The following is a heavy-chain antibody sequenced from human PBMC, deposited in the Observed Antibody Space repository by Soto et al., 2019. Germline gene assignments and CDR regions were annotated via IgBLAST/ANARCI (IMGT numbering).Heavy chain of an antibody. J-gene: IGHJ3*02. CDR2: IDYYGST. D-gene: IGHD3-9*01. CDR3: ARYFDWPSGFDI. CDR1: VRSISAHS. Sequence: SQILTLTSTVSVRSISAHSWCWIRQPPGKRLEWIGYIDYYGSTNYNPSLKSRVTISVDTSKKQCSLNLGSVTAADTAIYYCARYFDWPSGFDIWGQGTMVT. V-gene: IGHV4-59*11.